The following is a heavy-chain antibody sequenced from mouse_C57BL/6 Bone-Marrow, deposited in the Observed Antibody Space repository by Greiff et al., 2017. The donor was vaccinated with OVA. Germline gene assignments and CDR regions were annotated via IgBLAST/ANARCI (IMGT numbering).Heavy chain of an antibody. D-gene: IGHD2-5*01. CDR3: AKVYYSNYVGFAY. Sequence: VQLQQSGPGLVQPSQSLSITCTVSGFSLTSYGVHWVRQSPGKGLEWLGVIWRGGSTDYNAAFMSRLSITKDNSKSQVFFKMNSLQADDTAIYYCAKVYYSNYVGFAYWGQGTLVTVSA. CDR2: IWRGGST. CDR1: GFSLTSYG. J-gene: IGHJ3*01. V-gene: IGHV2-5*01.